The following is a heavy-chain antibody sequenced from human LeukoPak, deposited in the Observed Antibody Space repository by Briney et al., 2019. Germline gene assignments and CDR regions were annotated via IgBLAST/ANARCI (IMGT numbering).Heavy chain of an antibody. V-gene: IGHV3-23*01. CDR1: GVTFSNFA. Sequence: GGPLRLSCAASGVTFSNFAMSWVRQAPGKGLEWVSAISDSGGSTYYADSVEGRFTISRDNSKNTLYLQMNSLRAEDTAVYYCAKDPYFGSGSFFDYWGQGALVTVSS. D-gene: IGHD3-10*01. CDR2: ISDSGGST. J-gene: IGHJ4*02. CDR3: AKDPYFGSGSFFDY.